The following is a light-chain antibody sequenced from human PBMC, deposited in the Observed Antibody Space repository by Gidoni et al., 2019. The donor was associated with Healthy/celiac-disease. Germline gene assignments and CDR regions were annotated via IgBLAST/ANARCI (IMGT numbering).Light chain of an antibody. J-gene: IGLJ3*02. CDR1: SGSIASNY. Sequence: FMLTQPHSVSESPGKTVTISCTGSSGSIASNYVQWYQQRPGSAPTTVIYEDNQRPSGVPDRFSGSIDSASNSASLRRTPKGCDHKTDYYCQSYDSSPWVFGGGTKLTVL. V-gene: IGLV6-57*02. CDR3: QSYDSSPWV. CDR2: EDN.